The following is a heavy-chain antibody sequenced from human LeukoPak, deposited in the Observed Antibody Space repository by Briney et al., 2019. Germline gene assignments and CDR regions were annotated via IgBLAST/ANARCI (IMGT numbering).Heavy chain of an antibody. CDR1: GFTFTSYA. CDR2: TANDGVST. J-gene: IGHJ4*02. D-gene: IGHD2-15*01. Sequence: PGGSLSLSCTASGFTFTSYAMTWVRQAPGKGLEWVAITANDGVSTYEADSVRGRFTISRDNSKSTLQLQMNSLRVEDTAVYYCAKGRLPYCSGVRCYPFDNWGQGTLVTVS. CDR3: AKGRLPYCSGVRCYPFDN. V-gene: IGHV3-23*01.